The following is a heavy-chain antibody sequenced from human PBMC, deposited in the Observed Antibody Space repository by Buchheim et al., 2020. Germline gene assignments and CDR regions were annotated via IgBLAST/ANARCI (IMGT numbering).Heavy chain of an antibody. Sequence: EVQLVESGGGLVQPGGSLRLSCAASGFTFSSYWMSWVRQAPGKGLEWVANIKQDGSEKYYVDSVKGRFTISRDNAKNSLYLQMNSLRAEDTAVYYCARADVRRVPWQLVLSYYGMDVWGQGTT. CDR3: ARADVRRVPWQLVLSYYGMDV. J-gene: IGHJ6*02. CDR1: GFTFSSYW. D-gene: IGHD6-13*01. CDR2: IKQDGSEK. V-gene: IGHV3-7*01.